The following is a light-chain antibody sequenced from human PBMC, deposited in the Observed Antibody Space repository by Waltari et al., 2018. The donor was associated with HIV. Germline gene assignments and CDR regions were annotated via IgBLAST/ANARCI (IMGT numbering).Light chain of an antibody. CDR3: QQYNNWPRT. CDR1: QSVSRN. J-gene: IGKJ1*01. Sequence: EIVMTQSPATLSVSPGERATLSCRDSQSVSRNLAWYQQKPGQAPMLLIYGASTRATGIPARFSGSGSGTEFTLTISSLQSEDFAVYYCQQYNNWPRTFGQGTKVEIK. V-gene: IGKV3-15*01. CDR2: GAS.